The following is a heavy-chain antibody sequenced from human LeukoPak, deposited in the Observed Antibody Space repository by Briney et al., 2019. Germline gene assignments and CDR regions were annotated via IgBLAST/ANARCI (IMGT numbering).Heavy chain of an antibody. J-gene: IGHJ4*02. D-gene: IGHD3-3*01. CDR1: GYSTSSGYY. V-gene: IGHV4-38-2*01. Sequence: SETLSLTCAVSGYSTSSGYYWGWIRQPPGTGLEWIGSIYHSGSTYYNPSLKSRVTISVDTSKNQFSLKLSSVTAADTAVYYCARHPPVLRFLEWLPHYFDYWGQGTLVTVS. CDR3: ARHPPVLRFLEWLPHYFDY. CDR2: IYHSGST.